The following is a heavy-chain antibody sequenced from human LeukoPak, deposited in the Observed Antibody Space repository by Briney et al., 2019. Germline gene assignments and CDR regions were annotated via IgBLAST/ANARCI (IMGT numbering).Heavy chain of an antibody. Sequence: GESLKISCKGSGYSFTSYWIGWVRQMPGKGLEWMGIIYPGDSDTRYSPSFQGQVPISADKSIRTAYLQWSSLKASDTAMYYCARLLTSGYCSGGSCKSHFDYWGQGTLVTVSS. CDR3: ARLLTSGYCSGGSCKSHFDY. J-gene: IGHJ4*02. CDR1: GYSFTSYW. CDR2: IYPGDSDT. V-gene: IGHV5-51*01. D-gene: IGHD2-15*01.